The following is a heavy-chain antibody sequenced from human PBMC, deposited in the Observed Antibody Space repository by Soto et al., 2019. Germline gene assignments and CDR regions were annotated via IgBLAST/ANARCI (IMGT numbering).Heavy chain of an antibody. CDR3: ARELNTESSAYYSFAF. D-gene: IGHD3-22*01. J-gene: IGHJ4*02. Sequence: ASVKVSCKTSGYIFTAYGLAWLRQAPGQRPEWMGWVSTNDDRTNYAQKFQGRVTMTADRSTTTTSMELRSLRPDDTAVYYCARELNTESSAYYSFAFWGQGTLVTVSS. CDR2: VSTNDDRT. CDR1: GYIFTAYG. V-gene: IGHV1-18*01.